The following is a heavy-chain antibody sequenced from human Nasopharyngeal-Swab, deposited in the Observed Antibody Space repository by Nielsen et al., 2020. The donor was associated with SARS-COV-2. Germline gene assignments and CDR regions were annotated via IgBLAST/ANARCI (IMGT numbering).Heavy chain of an antibody. D-gene: IGHD1-26*01. CDR1: GYTFTGYY. V-gene: IGHV1-2*04. Sequence: ASVKVSCKASGYTFTGYYMHWVRQAPGQGLEWMGWINPNSGGTNYAQKFQGWVTVTRDTSISTAYMELSRLRSDDTAVYYCATDLGVRSSGDNDYWGQGTLVTVSS. CDR3: ATDLGVRSSGDNDY. CDR2: INPNSGGT. J-gene: IGHJ4*02.